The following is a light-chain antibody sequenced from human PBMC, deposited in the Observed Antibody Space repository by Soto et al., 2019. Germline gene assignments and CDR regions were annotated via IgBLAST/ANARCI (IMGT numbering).Light chain of an antibody. CDR3: SSYTSSSTPYV. J-gene: IGLJ1*01. CDR2: DVS. Sequence: QSVLTPPASVYGSPGQSITISCTGTSSDVGGYNYVSWYQQHPGKAPKLMIYDVSNRPSGVSNRFSGSKSGNTASLTISGLQAEDEADYYCSSYTSSSTPYVFGTGTKVTVL. CDR1: SSDVGGYNY. V-gene: IGLV2-14*01.